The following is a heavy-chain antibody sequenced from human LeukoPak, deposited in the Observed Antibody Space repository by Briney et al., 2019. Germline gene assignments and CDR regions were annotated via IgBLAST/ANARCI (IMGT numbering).Heavy chain of an antibody. J-gene: IGHJ4*02. CDR2: ISWNSGSI. CDR1: GFTFDDYA. V-gene: IGHV3-9*01. Sequence: GRSLRLSCAASGFTFDDYAMHWVRQAPGTGLEWVSGISWNSGSIGYADSVKGRFTISRDNAKNSLHLQMNSLRAEDTALYYCAKEGSRIAAAGTGYFDYWGQGTLVTVSS. CDR3: AKEGSRIAAAGTGYFDY. D-gene: IGHD6-13*01.